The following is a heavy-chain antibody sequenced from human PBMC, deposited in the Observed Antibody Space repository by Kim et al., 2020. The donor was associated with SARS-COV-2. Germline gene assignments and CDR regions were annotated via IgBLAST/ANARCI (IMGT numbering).Heavy chain of an antibody. D-gene: IGHD3-10*01. CDR3: AKDFWDMVRGVEAPVLDY. J-gene: IGHJ4*02. Sequence: KGRFTISRDNSKNTLYLQMNSLRAEDTAVYYCAKDFWDMVRGVEAPVLDYWGQGTLVTVSS. V-gene: IGHV3-30*02.